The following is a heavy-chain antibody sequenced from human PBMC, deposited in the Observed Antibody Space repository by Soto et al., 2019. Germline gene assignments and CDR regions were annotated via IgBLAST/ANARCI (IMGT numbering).Heavy chain of an antibody. CDR3: ARVTAAAENVFDY. V-gene: IGHV4-4*02. J-gene: IGHJ4*02. CDR1: GGSISSSNW. D-gene: IGHD6-13*01. Sequence: PSETLSLTCAVSGGSISSSNWWSWVRQPPGKGLEWIGEIYHSGSTNYNPSLKSRVTISVDKSKNQFSLKLSSVTAADTAVYYCARVTAAAENVFDYWGQGTLVTVSS. CDR2: IYHSGST.